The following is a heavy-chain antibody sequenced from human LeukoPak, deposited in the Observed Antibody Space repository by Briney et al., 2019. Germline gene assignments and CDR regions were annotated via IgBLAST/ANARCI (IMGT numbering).Heavy chain of an antibody. Sequence: PGGSLRLSCAASGFTFSSYAMSWVRQAPGKGLERVSAISGSGGSTYYADSVKGRFTISRDNSKNTLYLQMNSLRAEDTAVYYCTKDPTTRPSIAAAPIWGQGTLVTVSS. CDR3: TKDPTTRPSIAAAPI. D-gene: IGHD6-13*01. V-gene: IGHV3-23*01. CDR1: GFTFSSYA. CDR2: ISGSGGST. J-gene: IGHJ4*02.